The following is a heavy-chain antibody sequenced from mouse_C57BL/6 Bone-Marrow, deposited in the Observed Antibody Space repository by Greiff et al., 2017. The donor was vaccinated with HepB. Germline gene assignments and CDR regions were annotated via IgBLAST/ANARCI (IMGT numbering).Heavy chain of an antibody. V-gene: IGHV7-3*01. Sequence: EVQLVESGGGLVQPGGSLSLSCAASGFTFTDYYMSWVRQPPGKALEWLGFIRNKANGYTTEYSASVKGRFTISRDNSQSILYLQMNALRAEDSATYYCARWGWDVWYFDVWGTGTTVTVSS. CDR2: IRNKANGYTT. J-gene: IGHJ1*03. CDR3: ARWGWDVWYFDV. D-gene: IGHD4-1*01. CDR1: GFTFTDYY.